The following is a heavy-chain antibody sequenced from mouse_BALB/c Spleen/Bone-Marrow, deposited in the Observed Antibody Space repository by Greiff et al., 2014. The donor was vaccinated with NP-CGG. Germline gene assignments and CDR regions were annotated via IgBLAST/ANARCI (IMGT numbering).Heavy chain of an antibody. CDR1: GFNIKDTY. Sequence: DVKLQESGAELVKPGASVKLSCTASGFNIKDTYMHWVKQRPEQGLEWIGRIDPANGNTKYDPKFQGKATITADTSSNTAYLQLSSLTSEDTVVYYCARYGNYCYAMDYWGQGTSVTVSS. CDR2: IDPANGNT. J-gene: IGHJ4*01. CDR3: ARYGNYCYAMDY. V-gene: IGHV14-3*02. D-gene: IGHD2-1*01.